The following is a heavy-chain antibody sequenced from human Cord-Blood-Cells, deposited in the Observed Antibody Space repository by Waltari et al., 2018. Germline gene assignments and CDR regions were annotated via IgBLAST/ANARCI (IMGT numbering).Heavy chain of an antibody. V-gene: IGHV4-34*01. J-gene: IGHJ4*02. CDR2: INHSGST. CDR1: GGSFSGYY. Sequence: QVQLQQWGAGLLKPSETLSLTCAVYGGSFSGYYWSWIRQPPGKGLEWIGEINHSGSTNYNPSLKSRVTISVATSKNQFSLKLSSVTAADTAVYYCARSSVLGELLWGVYYFDYWGQGTLVTVSS. D-gene: IGHD1-26*01. CDR3: ARSSVLGELLWGVYYFDY.